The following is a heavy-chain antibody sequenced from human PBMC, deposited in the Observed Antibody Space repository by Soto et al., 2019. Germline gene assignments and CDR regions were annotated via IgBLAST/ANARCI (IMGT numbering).Heavy chain of an antibody. D-gene: IGHD3-22*01. J-gene: IGHJ4*02. CDR3: ARPTYYYDSSGPPDY. V-gene: IGHV6-1*01. CDR1: GDSVSSSSVT. CDR2: TYYRSKWYN. Sequence: PSQTLSLTCAISGDSVSSSSVTWNWIRQSPSRGLEWLGRTYYRSKWYNDYAESVKSRITINPDTSKNQFSLHLNSVTPEDTAVYYCARPTYYYDSSGPPDYWGQGTLVTVSS.